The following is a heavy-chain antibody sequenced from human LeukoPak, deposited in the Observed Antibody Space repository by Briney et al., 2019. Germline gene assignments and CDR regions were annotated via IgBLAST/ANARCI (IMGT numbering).Heavy chain of an antibody. J-gene: IGHJ4*02. Sequence: AASVKVSCKASGYTFTSYDINWVRQAPGQGLEWMGWMNPNSGNTGYAQKFQGRVTMTRNTSISTAYMELSSLRSEDTAVYYCARSKGSYYKGEYYFDYWGQGTLVTVSS. D-gene: IGHD3-10*01. CDR3: ARSKGSYYKGEYYFDY. CDR2: MNPNSGNT. V-gene: IGHV1-8*01. CDR1: GYTFTSYD.